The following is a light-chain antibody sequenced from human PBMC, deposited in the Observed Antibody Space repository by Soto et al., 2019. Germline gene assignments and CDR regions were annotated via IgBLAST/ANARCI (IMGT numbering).Light chain of an antibody. J-gene: IGKJ5*01. CDR1: QSVSSNY. CDR3: QQYNNWPST. Sequence: EIVLTQSPGTLSLSPGERATLSCRASQSVSSNYLAWYQQKPGQAPRLLIYGASSRATGVPDRFSGSGSGTDFTLTISSLQSEDFAVYYCQQYNNWPSTFGQGTRLEIK. CDR2: GAS. V-gene: IGKV3-20*01.